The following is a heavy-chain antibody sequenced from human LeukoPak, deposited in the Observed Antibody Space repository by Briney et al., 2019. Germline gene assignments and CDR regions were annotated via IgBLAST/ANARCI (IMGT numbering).Heavy chain of an antibody. CDR2: IKQDGSEK. CDR1: GFTFSSYW. D-gene: IGHD1-26*01. Sequence: GGSLRLSCAASGFTFSSYWMSWVRQAPGKGLEWVANIKQDGSEKYYVDSVKGRFTISRDNAKNSLCLQMNSLRVEDTAVYYCARASGSYSEYYYYMDVWGKGTTVTISS. J-gene: IGHJ6*03. V-gene: IGHV3-7*01. CDR3: ARASGSYSEYYYYMDV.